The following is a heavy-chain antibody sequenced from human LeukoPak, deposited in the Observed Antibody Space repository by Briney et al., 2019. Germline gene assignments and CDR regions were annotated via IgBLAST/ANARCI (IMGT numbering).Heavy chain of an antibody. CDR1: GFTFSSYA. J-gene: IGHJ4*02. CDR3: VKVGITYYYESSGYYWDY. CDR2: ISGSGGST. Sequence: SGGSLRLSCAASGFTFSSYAMSWVRQAPGKGLEWVSAISGSGGSTFYADSVKGRFTISRDNSKNTLYLQMNSLRADDPAVHYCVKVGITYYYESSGYYWDYWRQGTLVTVPS. V-gene: IGHV3-23*01. D-gene: IGHD3-22*01.